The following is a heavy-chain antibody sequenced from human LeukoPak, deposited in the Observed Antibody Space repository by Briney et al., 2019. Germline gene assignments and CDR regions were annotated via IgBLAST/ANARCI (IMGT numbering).Heavy chain of an antibody. V-gene: IGHV1-69*13. CDR2: IIPIFGTA. Sequence: SVKVSCKASGGTFSSYAISWVRQAPGQGLEWMGGIIPIFGTANYAQKFQGRVTIAADESTSTAYMELSSLRSEDTAVYYCARAGEVRTIFGVSWVYWGQGTLVTVSS. J-gene: IGHJ4*02. CDR1: GGTFSSYA. CDR3: ARAGEVRTIFGVSWVY. D-gene: IGHD3-3*01.